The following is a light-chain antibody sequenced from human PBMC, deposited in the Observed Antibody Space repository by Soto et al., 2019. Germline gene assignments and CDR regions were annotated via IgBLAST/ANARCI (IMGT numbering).Light chain of an antibody. CDR3: AAWDDSLNGLWV. CDR2: SNN. CDR1: SSNIGSNT. V-gene: IGLV1-44*01. Sequence: QSVLPQPPSASGTPGQRVTISFSGSSSNIGSNTVNWYQQLPGTAPKLLIYSNNQRPSGVPDRFSGSKSGTSASLAISGLQSEDEADYYCAAWDDSLNGLWVFGGGTKVTVL. J-gene: IGLJ3*02.